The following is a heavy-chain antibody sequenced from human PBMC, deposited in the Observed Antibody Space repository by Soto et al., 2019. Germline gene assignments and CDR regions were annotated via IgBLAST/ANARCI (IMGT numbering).Heavy chain of an antibody. D-gene: IGHD3-10*01. CDR3: AREWYYGSGSLRSI. Sequence: EVQLVESGGGLVQPGGSLRLSCAASGFTVSSNYMSWVRQAPGKGLEWVSVIYSGGSTYYADSVKGRFTISRHNSKNTLYLQMNSLRAEDSAVYYCAREWYYGSGSLRSIWGQGTMVTVSS. CDR1: GFTVSSNY. J-gene: IGHJ3*02. CDR2: IYSGGST. V-gene: IGHV3-53*04.